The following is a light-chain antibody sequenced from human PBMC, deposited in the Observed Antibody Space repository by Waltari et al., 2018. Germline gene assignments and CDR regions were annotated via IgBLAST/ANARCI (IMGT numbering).Light chain of an antibody. Sequence: QSALTQPASVSGSLGQSISISCSGTYSNVWSYDLVSWYHQRPGEAPKLLIYEVLKRPAGIPNRFSGSKSGNAASLTISALQPEDEGTYYCCSYASSSPRLIFGGGTELSVL. V-gene: IGLV2-23*02. CDR2: EVL. CDR1: YSNVWSYDL. CDR3: CSYASSSPRLI. J-gene: IGLJ2*01.